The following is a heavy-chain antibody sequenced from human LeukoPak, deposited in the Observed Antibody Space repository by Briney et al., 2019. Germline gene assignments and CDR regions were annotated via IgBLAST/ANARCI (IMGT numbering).Heavy chain of an antibody. CDR1: GLTVGDYG. Sequence: PGGSLRLSCAASGLTVGDYGMSWVRQAPGKGLEWVSGINWSGESTGYADSVKGRFTIPRDNAENALYLQMNSLRAEDTALYYCARDLSSSWYSLGYWGRGTLVTVSS. J-gene: IGHJ4*02. CDR2: INWSGEST. V-gene: IGHV3-20*04. D-gene: IGHD6-13*01. CDR3: ARDLSSSWYSLGY.